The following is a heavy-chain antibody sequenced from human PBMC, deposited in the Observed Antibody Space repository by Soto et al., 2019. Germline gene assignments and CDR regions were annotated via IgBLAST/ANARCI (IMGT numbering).Heavy chain of an antibody. CDR3: ARAHGSGWGAFDI. J-gene: IGHJ3*02. D-gene: IGHD3-10*01. CDR2: IYHSGST. V-gene: IGHV4-30-2*01. Sequence: SETLSLTCAVSGGSISSGGYSWSWIRQPPGKGLEWIGYIYHSGSTYYNPSLKSRVTISVDRSKNQFSLKLSSVTATDTAVYYCARAHGSGWGAFDIWGQGTMVTVSS. CDR1: GGSISSGGYS.